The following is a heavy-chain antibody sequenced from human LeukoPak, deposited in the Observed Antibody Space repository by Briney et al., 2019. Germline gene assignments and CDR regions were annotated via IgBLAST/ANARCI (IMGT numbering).Heavy chain of an antibody. V-gene: IGHV4-4*07. Sequence: SETLSLTCTVSGGSISSYYWSWIRQPAGKGLEWIGRIYTSGSTNYNPSLKSRVTISVDTSKNQFSLKLSSVTAADTAVYYCARVGPNVDTDKGSDLWGQGTLVTVSS. J-gene: IGHJ5*02. CDR1: GGSISSYY. D-gene: IGHD5-18*01. CDR2: IYTSGST. CDR3: ARVGPNVDTDKGSDL.